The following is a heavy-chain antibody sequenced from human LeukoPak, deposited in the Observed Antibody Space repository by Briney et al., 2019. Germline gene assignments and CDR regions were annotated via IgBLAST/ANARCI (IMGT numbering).Heavy chain of an antibody. V-gene: IGHV4-4*07. CDR3: ARDSSAWSFGY. Sequence: PSETLSLTCSVSGGSISSYSWSWIRQPAGEGLEWIGRIYSSGSNSYSPSLKGRVAMSADTSKNQFSLMLSSVTAADTAVYYCARDSSAWSFGYWGQGALVTVSS. CDR2: IYSSGSN. J-gene: IGHJ4*02. CDR1: GGSISSYS. D-gene: IGHD6-19*01.